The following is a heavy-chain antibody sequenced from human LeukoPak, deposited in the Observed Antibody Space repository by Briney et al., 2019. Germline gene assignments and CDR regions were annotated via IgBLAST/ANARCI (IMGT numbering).Heavy chain of an antibody. Sequence: LSLTCTVSGGSISSSSYYWGWVRQAPGKGLEWMSVISYDGRNKYFADSVKGRFTLSRDNSKNTLYLQMNNLRAEDTAVYYCARGQRAHVEWSSYMDVWGKGTTVTVSS. CDR2: ISYDGRNK. D-gene: IGHD3-3*01. CDR1: GGSISSSSYY. CDR3: ARGQRAHVEWSSYMDV. J-gene: IGHJ6*03. V-gene: IGHV3-30*03.